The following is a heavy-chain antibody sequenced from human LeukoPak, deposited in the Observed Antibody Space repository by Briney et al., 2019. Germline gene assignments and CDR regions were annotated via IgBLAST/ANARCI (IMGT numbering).Heavy chain of an antibody. CDR3: WLPGENYGDSVDY. CDR1: GLTFSGSA. D-gene: IGHD4-17*01. CDR2: IRSKANNYAT. J-gene: IGHJ4*02. Sequence: GGSLRLPWAPCGLTFSGSALHWVPPASGEGLEGVGRIRSKANNYATTYAASVKGRFAISRDDSNDTAYLQMNSLKTEDTAVYYCWLPGENYGDSVDYWGQGTLVTVSS. V-gene: IGHV3-73*01.